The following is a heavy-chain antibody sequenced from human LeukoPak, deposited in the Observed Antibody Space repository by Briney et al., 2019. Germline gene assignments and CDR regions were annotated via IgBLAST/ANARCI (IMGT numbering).Heavy chain of an antibody. Sequence: SETLSLTCTVSGGSISHYYWSWIRQPPGTGLEWIGYIYYSGSINYNPSLKSRVTISVDTSKNQFSLKLSSVTAADTAVYYCARHGSGYNYGPFDSWGQGTLVTVSS. CDR3: ARHGSGYNYGPFDS. D-gene: IGHD5-18*01. J-gene: IGHJ4*02. V-gene: IGHV4-59*08. CDR1: GGSISHYY. CDR2: IYYSGSI.